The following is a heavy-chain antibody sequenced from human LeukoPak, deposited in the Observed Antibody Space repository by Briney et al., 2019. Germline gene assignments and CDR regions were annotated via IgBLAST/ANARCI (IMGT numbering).Heavy chain of an antibody. V-gene: IGHV1-69*13. CDR3: ATDRITGTDY. CDR1: VVTFSIYA. D-gene: IGHD1-20*01. CDR2: IIPIFGTA. J-gene: IGHJ4*02. Sequence: ASVSVSCKASVVTFSIYAISWVRQAPGQGLGWMGGIIPIFGTANYAQKFQGRVTITADEPTSTAYMELSSLRSEDTAVYYCATDRITGTDYWGQGTLVTVSS.